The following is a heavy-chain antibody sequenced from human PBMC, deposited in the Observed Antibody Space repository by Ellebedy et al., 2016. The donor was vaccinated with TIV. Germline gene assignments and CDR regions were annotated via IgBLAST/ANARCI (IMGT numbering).Heavy chain of an antibody. CDR1: GYKFTNFW. V-gene: IGHV5-10-1*01. J-gene: IGHJ4*02. D-gene: IGHD4-17*01. CDR3: ARRGDSDFDS. Sequence: GESLKISCKGSGYKFTNFWIGWVRQKPGKGLEWMGRIHPSDSDTDYRPSFRGHVTMSVDKSISFAFLQWSSLQASDTAMYYCARRGDSDFDSWGQGTVVTVSP. CDR2: IHPSDSDT.